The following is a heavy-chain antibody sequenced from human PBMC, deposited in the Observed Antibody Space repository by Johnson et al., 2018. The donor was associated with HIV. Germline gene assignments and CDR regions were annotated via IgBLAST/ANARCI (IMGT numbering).Heavy chain of an antibody. J-gene: IGHJ3*02. Sequence: VQLVESGGGLVQPGRSLRLSCTASGFSFGDYGMSWVRQAPGKGLEWVGFIRSKAYGGTTEYAASVKGRLTISRDDSKNTVYLQMNSLKTEDTAIYYCTTVAAFGAFDIWGQGTMVTVSS. CDR2: IRSKAYGGTT. D-gene: IGHD3-16*01. V-gene: IGHV3-49*04. CDR3: TTVAAFGAFDI. CDR1: GFSFGDYG.